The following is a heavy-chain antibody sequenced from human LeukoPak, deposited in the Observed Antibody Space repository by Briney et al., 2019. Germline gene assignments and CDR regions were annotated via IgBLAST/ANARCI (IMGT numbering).Heavy chain of an antibody. Sequence: GGSLRLSCAASGFTFSSYSMIWVRQAPGKGLEWVSSISHTDSYIYYADSVKGRFTISRDNAKNSLYLQMNSLRAEDTALYYCAKEREGRAGYFDYWGQGTLVTVSS. CDR3: AKEREGRAGYFDY. CDR2: ISHTDSYI. V-gene: IGHV3-21*04. CDR1: GFTFSSYS. J-gene: IGHJ4*02.